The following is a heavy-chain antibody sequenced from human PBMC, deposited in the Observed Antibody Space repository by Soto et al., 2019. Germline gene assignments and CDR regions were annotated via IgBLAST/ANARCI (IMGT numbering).Heavy chain of an antibody. J-gene: IGHJ6*02. D-gene: IGHD5-12*01. Sequence: SQTLSLTCAISGDSVSSNSAAWNWIRQSPSRGLEWLGRTYYRSKWYNDYAVSVKSRITINPDTSKNQFSLQLNSVTPEDTAVYYCARDGHSGYVVNYYYYYGMDVWGQGTTVTVSS. V-gene: IGHV6-1*01. CDR2: TYYRSKWYN. CDR1: GDSVSSNSAA. CDR3: ARDGHSGYVVNYYYYYGMDV.